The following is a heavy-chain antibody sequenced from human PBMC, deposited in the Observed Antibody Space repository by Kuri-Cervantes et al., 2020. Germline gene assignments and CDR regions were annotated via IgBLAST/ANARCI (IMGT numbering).Heavy chain of an antibody. CDR1: GFTFDDYA. V-gene: IGHV3-9*01. CDR2: ISWNSGSI. Sequence: GGSLRLSCAASGFTFDDYAMHWVRQAPGKGLEWVSGISWNSGSIGYADSVKGRFTISRDNAKNSLYLQMNSLRAEDTAVYYCARGLDSSCWYDYYYYYGMDVWGQGTTVTVSS. J-gene: IGHJ6*02. CDR3: ARGLDSSCWYDYYYYYGMDV. D-gene: IGHD6-19*01.